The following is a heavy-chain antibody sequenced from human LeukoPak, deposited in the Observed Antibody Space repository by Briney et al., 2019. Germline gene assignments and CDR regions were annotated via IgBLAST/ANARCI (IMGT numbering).Heavy chain of an antibody. CDR2: IIPIFGTA. Sequence: ASVKVSCKASGGTFSSYAISWVRQAPGQGLEWMGGIIPIFGTASYAQKFQGRVTITADESTSTAYMELSSLRSEDTAVYYCAGHMVRGVIREYNWFDPWGQGTLVTVSS. CDR3: AGHMVRGVIREYNWFDP. J-gene: IGHJ5*02. V-gene: IGHV1-69*01. D-gene: IGHD3-10*01. CDR1: GGTFSSYA.